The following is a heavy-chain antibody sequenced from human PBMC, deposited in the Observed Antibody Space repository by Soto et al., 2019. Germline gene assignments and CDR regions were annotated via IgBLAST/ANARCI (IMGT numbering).Heavy chain of an antibody. D-gene: IGHD5-18*01. V-gene: IGHV4-4*07. CDR1: GGSINTFY. J-gene: IGHJ4*02. Sequence: SETLRLTCTFSGGSINTFYWSWVRQPAGQGLEWIGRIFSSGSTSFNPSLESRVAMSVDTSKNHFSLNLGSVTAADMAVYYCAREGSYSAYKFAHGIQLWCFDCWGQGALVTV. CDR2: IFSSGST. CDR3: AREGSYSAYKFAHGIQLWCFDC.